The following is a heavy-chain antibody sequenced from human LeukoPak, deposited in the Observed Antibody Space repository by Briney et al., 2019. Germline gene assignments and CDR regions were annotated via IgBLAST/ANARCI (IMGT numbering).Heavy chain of an antibody. J-gene: IGHJ4*02. Sequence: PGGSLRLSCAASGFTFTRYTINWVRQAPGKGLEWLSSISSSGTYIYYADSLRGRFTISRDDAKNSLYLQMNSPRAEDTAVCYCARRAGDSFDYWGQGTLVTVSS. CDR1: GFTFTRYT. V-gene: IGHV3-21*01. D-gene: IGHD3-22*01. CDR2: ISSSGTYI. CDR3: ARRAGDSFDY.